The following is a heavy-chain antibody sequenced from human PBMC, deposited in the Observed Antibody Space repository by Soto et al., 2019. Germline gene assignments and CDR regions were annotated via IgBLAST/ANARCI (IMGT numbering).Heavy chain of an antibody. D-gene: IGHD3-22*01. J-gene: IGHJ4*02. CDR1: GFTFSTYS. Sequence: GGSLRLSCAASGFTFSTYSMNWVRQAPGKGLEWVSYISSSSSTIFYTDSVKGRFTVSRDNAKNSLYLQMNSLRAEDTAVYYCARPTDYYDSSGPPAYWAQGTLVTVSS. CDR3: ARPTDYYDSSGPPAY. CDR2: ISSSSSTI. V-gene: IGHV3-48*01.